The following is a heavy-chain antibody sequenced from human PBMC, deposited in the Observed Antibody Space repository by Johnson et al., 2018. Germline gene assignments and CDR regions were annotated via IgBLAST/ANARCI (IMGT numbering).Heavy chain of an antibody. CDR3: ARAGRGDYYYGMDV. CDR1: GGSISSYY. D-gene: IGHD3-10*01. Sequence: QVQLQESGPGLVKXSETXSLXCTVSGGSISSYYWSWIRQPPGKGLEWIGDIYYSGSTNYNPSLKSRVTISVDTSKNQFSLKLSSVTAADTAVYYCARAGRGDYYYGMDVWGQGTTVTVSS. CDR2: IYYSGST. V-gene: IGHV4-59*12. J-gene: IGHJ6*02.